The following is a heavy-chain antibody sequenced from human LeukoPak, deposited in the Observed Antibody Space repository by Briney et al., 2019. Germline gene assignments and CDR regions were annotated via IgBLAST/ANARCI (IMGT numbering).Heavy chain of an antibody. CDR2: INHSGST. J-gene: IGHJ5*02. V-gene: IGHV4-34*01. Sequence: PSETLSLTCAVYGGSFSGYYWSWIRQPPGKGLEWIGEINHSGSTNYNPSLKSRVTISVDTSKNQFSLKLSSVTAADTAVYYCASNIVVVPAAMSAWFDPWGQGTLVTVSS. D-gene: IGHD2-2*01. CDR3: ASNIVVVPAAMSAWFDP. CDR1: GGSFSGYY.